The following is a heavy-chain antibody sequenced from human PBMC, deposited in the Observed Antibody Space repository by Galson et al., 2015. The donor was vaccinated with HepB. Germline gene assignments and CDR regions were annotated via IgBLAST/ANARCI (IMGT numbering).Heavy chain of an antibody. J-gene: IGHJ4*02. CDR1: GFIVSGNS. D-gene: IGHD3-10*02. Sequence: SLRLSCEASGFIVSGNSMCWVRQAPGKGLEWVSVIFSCGDTYYADSEKGRFTISGDNSKNTLYLKMNSLRAEDTAVYYWAKGGAYVGDRFDYWGQGTLVTVSS. CDR2: IFSCGDT. V-gene: IGHV3-53*01. CDR3: AKGGAYVGDRFDY.